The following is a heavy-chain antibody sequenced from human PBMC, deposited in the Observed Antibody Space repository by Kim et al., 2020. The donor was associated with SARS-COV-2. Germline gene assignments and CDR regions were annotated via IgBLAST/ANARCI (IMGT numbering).Heavy chain of an antibody. J-gene: IGHJ5*02. Sequence: KSRVTISVDTSKNQFSLKLSSVTAADTAVYYCARGGVMVRGVIMWGPFDPWGQGTLVTVSS. CDR3: ARGGVMVRGVIMWGPFDP. D-gene: IGHD3-10*01. V-gene: IGHV4-31*02.